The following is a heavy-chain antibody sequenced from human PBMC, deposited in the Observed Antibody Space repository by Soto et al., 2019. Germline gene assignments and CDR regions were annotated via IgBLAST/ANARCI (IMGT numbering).Heavy chain of an antibody. Sequence: QVQLQESGPGLVKPSGTLSLSCAVSGGSMSSGYWWNWVRQPPGKGLEWIGEIYHSGTTNYNPSLKSRVTISVDKSENQFSLKLSSVTAADTALYYCARGDDPHFYYGMALWGQGTTITVSS. D-gene: IGHD1-1*01. CDR2: IYHSGTT. J-gene: IGHJ6*02. CDR3: ARGDDPHFYYGMAL. CDR1: GGSMSSGYW. V-gene: IGHV4-4*02.